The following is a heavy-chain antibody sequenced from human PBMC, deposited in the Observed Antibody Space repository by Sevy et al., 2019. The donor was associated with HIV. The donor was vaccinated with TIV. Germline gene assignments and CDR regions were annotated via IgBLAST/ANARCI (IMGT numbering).Heavy chain of an antibody. D-gene: IGHD1-7*01. J-gene: IGHJ3*02. Sequence: GGSLRLSCAASGFTFSSYAMHWVRQAPGKGLEYVSAISSNGGSTYYADSVKGRFTISRDNSKNTLYLQMVSLRAEDMAVYYCARSYNWNYGAAFDIWGQGTMVTVSS. CDR2: ISSNGGST. CDR1: GFTFSSYA. CDR3: ARSYNWNYGAAFDI. V-gene: IGHV3-64*02.